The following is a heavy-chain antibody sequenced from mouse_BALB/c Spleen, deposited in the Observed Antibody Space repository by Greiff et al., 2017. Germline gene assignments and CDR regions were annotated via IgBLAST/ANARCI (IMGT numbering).Heavy chain of an antibody. CDR3: AREGDWDAY. Sequence: EVKLVESGGGLVKPGGSLKLSCAASGFTFSDYYMYWVRQTPEKRLEWVATISDGGSYTYYPDSVKGRFTISRDNAKNNLYLQMSSLKSEDTAMYYCAREGDWDAYWGQGTLVTVSA. D-gene: IGHD4-1*01. V-gene: IGHV5-4*02. CDR2: ISDGGSYT. J-gene: IGHJ3*01. CDR1: GFTFSDYY.